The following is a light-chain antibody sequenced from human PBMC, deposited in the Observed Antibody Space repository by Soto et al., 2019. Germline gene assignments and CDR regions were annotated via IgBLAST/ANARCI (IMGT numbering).Light chain of an antibody. J-gene: IGKJ5*01. CDR1: QSVTITY. CDR2: GAS. CDR3: QQYGSSHT. Sequence: EIVLTQSPGTLSLSPVGIATLSCRASQSVTITYLAWYQQKPGQAPRLLIYGASSRAIGIPDRFSGSVSGSDFILTINRLEPEDFAVYYCQQYGSSHTFGQGTRLEIK. V-gene: IGKV3-20*01.